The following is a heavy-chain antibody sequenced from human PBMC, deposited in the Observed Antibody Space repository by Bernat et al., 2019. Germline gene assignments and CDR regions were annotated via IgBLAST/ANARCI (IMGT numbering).Heavy chain of an antibody. D-gene: IGHD1-1*01. V-gene: IGHV3-7*01. CDR1: GFTFSSYW. CDR2: RKQEGSEK. Sequence: EVQLVESGGGLVQPGGSLRLSCAASGFTFSSYWMSWVRQAPGKGLEWVANRKQEGSEKEEGEEGKGRGNSERANAQTERERQRNRRREEDREGEDWAGGEGGREGQDANDGDDGGQGTRGT. J-gene: IGHJ4*02. CDR3: AGGEGGREGQDANDGDD.